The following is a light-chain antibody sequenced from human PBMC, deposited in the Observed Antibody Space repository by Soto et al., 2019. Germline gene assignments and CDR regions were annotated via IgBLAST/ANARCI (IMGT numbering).Light chain of an antibody. Sequence: QSALTQPASVSGFPGQSITISCTGTSSDVGSYNLVSWYQQHPGKAPKLMIYEGSKRPSGVSNRFSGSKSGNTASLTISGLQAEDEADYYCCSYAGSSTLGVFGGGTQLTVL. CDR1: SSDVGSYNL. J-gene: IGLJ2*01. V-gene: IGLV2-23*01. CDR3: CSYAGSSTLGV. CDR2: EGS.